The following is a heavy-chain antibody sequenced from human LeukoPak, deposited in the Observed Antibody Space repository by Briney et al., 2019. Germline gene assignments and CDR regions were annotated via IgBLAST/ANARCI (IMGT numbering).Heavy chain of an antibody. Sequence: PGGSLRLSCAASGFTFSSYAMHWVRQAPGKGLEWVAVISYDGSNKYYADSVKGRFTISRDNSKNTLYLQMNSLRAEDTAVYYCARDREGWGASYYFDYWGQGTLVTVSS. V-gene: IGHV3-30-3*01. CDR3: ARDREGWGASYYFDY. J-gene: IGHJ4*02. CDR2: ISYDGSNK. D-gene: IGHD1-26*01. CDR1: GFTFSSYA.